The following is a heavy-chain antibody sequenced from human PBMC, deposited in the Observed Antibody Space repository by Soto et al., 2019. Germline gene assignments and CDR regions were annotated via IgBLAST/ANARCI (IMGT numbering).Heavy chain of an antibody. CDR1: GFTFSSYA. CDR3: AKDRFLGYCSGGSCYSCFDY. Sequence: EVQLLESGGGLVQPGGSLRLSCAASGFTFSSYAMSWVGQAPGKGLEWVSAVSGSGGSTYYADSVKGRFTISRDNSKNTLYLQMNNLRAEDTAIYYCAKDRFLGYCSGGSCYSCFDYCGQGNLVTVSS. J-gene: IGHJ4*01. D-gene: IGHD2-15*01. CDR2: VSGSGGST. V-gene: IGHV3-23*01.